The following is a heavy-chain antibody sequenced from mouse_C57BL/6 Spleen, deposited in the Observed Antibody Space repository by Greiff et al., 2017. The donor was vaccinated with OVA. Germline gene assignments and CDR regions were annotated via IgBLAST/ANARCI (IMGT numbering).Heavy chain of an antibody. V-gene: IGHV1-55*01. J-gene: IGHJ4*01. CDR3: ARSGDYYAMDY. CDR2: IYPGSGST. Sequence: QVQLQQPGAELVKPGASVKMSCKASGYTFTSYWITWVKQRPGQGLEWIGDIYPGSGSTIYNEKFKSKATLTVDTSSSTAYMQLSSLTSEDSAVYYCARSGDYYAMDYWGQGTSVTVSS. CDR1: GYTFTSYW.